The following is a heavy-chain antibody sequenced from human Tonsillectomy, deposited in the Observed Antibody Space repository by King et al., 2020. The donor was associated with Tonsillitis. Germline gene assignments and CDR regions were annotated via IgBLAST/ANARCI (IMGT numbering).Heavy chain of an antibody. CDR3: ARAPLAITIERVIIQNAFDI. D-gene: IGHD3-16*02. CDR1: GGSFSDYY. CDR2: SNHSGST. V-gene: IGHV4-34*01. Sequence: VQLPQWGAGLLKPSETLSLSCAVYGGSFSDYYWSWIRQSPGKGREWIGESNHSGSTKYNPSLKSRVTVSVDTSKNQFSLKLRSVTAADTAVYYFARAPLAITIERVIIQNAFDIWGQGTMVTVSS. J-gene: IGHJ3*02.